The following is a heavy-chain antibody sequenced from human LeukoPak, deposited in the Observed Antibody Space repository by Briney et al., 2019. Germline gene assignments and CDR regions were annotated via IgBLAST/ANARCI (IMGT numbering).Heavy chain of an antibody. V-gene: IGHV3-7*02. J-gene: IGHJ4*02. Sequence: GGSLRLSCAASGFTFSTYWMSWVRQAPGKGLEWVANINHDGSDKYYVGSVKGRFTISRDNSKNTLYLQMSSLRTEDTAVYYCVNQISGWVYWGQGTLVTVSS. CDR2: INHDGSDK. D-gene: IGHD6-19*01. CDR1: GFTFSTYW. CDR3: VNQISGWVY.